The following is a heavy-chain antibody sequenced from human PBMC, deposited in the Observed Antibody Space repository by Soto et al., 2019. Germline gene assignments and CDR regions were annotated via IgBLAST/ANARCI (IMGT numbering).Heavy chain of an antibody. V-gene: IGHV4-61*01. CDR3: ARFGSGSSGYFDL. Sequence: QVQLRESGPGLVKPSETLSLTCSVSGASVSSGSYYWSWIRQPPGKGLEWIGYIYSTGNTAHNPSLTSRVTISVDASKIQFSLSLNSMTAADTAVYYCARFGSGSSGYFDLWGRGNLVTVSS. CDR2: IYSTGNT. D-gene: IGHD1-26*01. CDR1: GASVSSGSYY. J-gene: IGHJ2*01.